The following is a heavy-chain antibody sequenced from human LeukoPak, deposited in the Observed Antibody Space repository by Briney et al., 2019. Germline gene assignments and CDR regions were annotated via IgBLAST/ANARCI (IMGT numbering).Heavy chain of an antibody. D-gene: IGHD1-14*01. J-gene: IGHJ4*02. V-gene: IGHV3-53*01. CDR2: IYSGGST. CDR1: GFNVESNY. Sequence: PGGSLRLSCKASGFNVESNYMTWVRQAPGKGLEWISVIYSGGSTYYADSVRGRFTISRDDSKNTLYLQMNSLRAEDTAVYYCARGRVGNLEYYLDYWGQGTLVTVSS. CDR3: ARGRVGNLEYYLDY.